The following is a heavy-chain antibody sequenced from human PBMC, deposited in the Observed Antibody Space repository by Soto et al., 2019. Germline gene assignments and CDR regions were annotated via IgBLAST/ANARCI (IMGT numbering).Heavy chain of an antibody. CDR2: IHRAGST. D-gene: IGHD2-15*01. CDR3: ARVDGATSG. Sequence: EVQLVESGGGLVQPGGSLRLSCAASGFSVSNNYLIWVRQAPGKGLEWVSVIHRAGSTYYADSVKGRFTISRDNSKNTVYIQMNTLGANDAAVYYCARVDGATSGWGQGTLVTVSS. V-gene: IGHV3-66*01. J-gene: IGHJ4*02. CDR1: GFSVSNNY.